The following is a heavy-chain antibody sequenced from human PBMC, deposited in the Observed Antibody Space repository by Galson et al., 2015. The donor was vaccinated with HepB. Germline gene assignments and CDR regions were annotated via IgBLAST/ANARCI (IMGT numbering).Heavy chain of an antibody. CDR3: ARDRPRGNYDFWSGYLYSHNYYYGMDV. CDR2: ISYDGSNK. D-gene: IGHD3-3*01. J-gene: IGHJ6*02. V-gene: IGHV3-30-3*01. CDR1: GFTFSSYA. Sequence: LRLSCAASGFTFSSYAMHWVRQAPGKGLEWVAVISYDGSNKYYADSVKGRFTISRDNSKNTLYLQMNSLRAEDTAVYYCARDRPRGNYDFWSGYLYSHNYYYGMDVWGQGTTVTVSS.